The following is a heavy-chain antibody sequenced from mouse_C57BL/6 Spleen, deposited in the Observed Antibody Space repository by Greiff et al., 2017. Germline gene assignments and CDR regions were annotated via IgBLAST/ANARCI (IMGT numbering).Heavy chain of an antibody. V-gene: IGHV14-2*01. D-gene: IGHD1-1*01. CDR1: GFNIKDYY. CDR3: ASVGGNYYGSSYPHYYAMDY. Sequence: VHVKQSGAELVKPGASVKLSCTASGFNIKDYYMHWVKQRTEQGLEWIGRIDPEDGETKYAPKFQGKATITADTSSNTAYLQLSSLTSEDTAVYYCASVGGNYYGSSYPHYYAMDYWGQGTSVTVSS. J-gene: IGHJ4*01. CDR2: IDPEDGET.